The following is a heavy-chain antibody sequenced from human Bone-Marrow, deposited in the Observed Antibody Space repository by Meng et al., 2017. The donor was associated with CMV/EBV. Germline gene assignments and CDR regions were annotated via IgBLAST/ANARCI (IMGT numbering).Heavy chain of an antibody. Sequence: ASVKVSCKASGGTFGSYTVTWVRQAPGQGLEWMGRIIPKSGGPIYAQKFQGRVTMTADTSIRTAYMDLSRLGSDDTAIYYCARRYCLRGSCYPDYWGQGALVPVSS. CDR1: GGTFGSYT. V-gene: IGHV1-2*02. CDR2: IIPKSGGP. J-gene: IGHJ4*02. CDR3: ARRYCLRGSCYPDY. D-gene: IGHD2-15*01.